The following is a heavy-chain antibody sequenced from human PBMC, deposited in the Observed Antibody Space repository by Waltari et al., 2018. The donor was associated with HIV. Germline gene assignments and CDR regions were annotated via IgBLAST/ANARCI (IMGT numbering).Heavy chain of an antibody. Sequence: QVQLQESGPGLVKPSQTLSLTCTVSGGSISSGSYYWSWIRQPAGKGLEWIGRIYTSGSTNYNPSLKSRVTISVDTSKNQFSLKLSSVTAADTAVYYCARDPPEGDYYDSSGGYWGQGTLVTVSS. CDR1: GGSISSGSYY. CDR2: IYTSGST. J-gene: IGHJ4*02. V-gene: IGHV4-61*02. D-gene: IGHD3-22*01. CDR3: ARDPPEGDYYDSSGGY.